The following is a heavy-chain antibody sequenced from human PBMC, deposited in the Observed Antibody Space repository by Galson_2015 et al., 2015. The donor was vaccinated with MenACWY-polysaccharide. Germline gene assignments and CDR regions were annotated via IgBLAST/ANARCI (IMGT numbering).Heavy chain of an antibody. J-gene: IGHJ5*02. Sequence: SVKVSCKASGYTFTYNDINWVRQATGHRLEWMGLMNPRSGHTEYAQKFQGRVTMTSNTAISTAYMELTSLRSEDTAVYYCARGHYGAWGQGTLVIVSS. CDR2: MNPRSGHT. CDR3: ARGHYGA. V-gene: IGHV1-8*01. CDR1: GYTFTYND. D-gene: IGHD3-10*01.